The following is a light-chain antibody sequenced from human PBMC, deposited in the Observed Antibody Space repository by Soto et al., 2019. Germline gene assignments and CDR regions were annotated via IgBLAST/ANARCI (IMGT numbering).Light chain of an antibody. J-gene: IGKJ1*01. CDR2: GAS. V-gene: IGKV3-20*01. CDR1: QSVSSSY. Sequence: EIVLTQSPGTLSLSPGERVTLSCRASQSVSSSYLAWYQQKPGQAPRLLIYGASSRATGIPDTFSGSGSGADFTLTISRLEPEDFAVYYCQQYGSSRTFGQGTKVDI. CDR3: QQYGSSRT.